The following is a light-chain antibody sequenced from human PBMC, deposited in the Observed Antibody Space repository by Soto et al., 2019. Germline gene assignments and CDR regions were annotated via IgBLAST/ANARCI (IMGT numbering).Light chain of an antibody. CDR3: QQYNNWPRT. CDR1: QSVSSN. J-gene: IGKJ1*01. Sequence: IVIAQSAAPLSVSPGERATLSCRASQSVSSNLAWYQQKPGQAPRLLIYGASTRATGIPARFSGSGSGTEFTLTISSLQSEDFAVYYCQQYNNWPRTFGQGTKVDIK. V-gene: IGKV3-15*01. CDR2: GAS.